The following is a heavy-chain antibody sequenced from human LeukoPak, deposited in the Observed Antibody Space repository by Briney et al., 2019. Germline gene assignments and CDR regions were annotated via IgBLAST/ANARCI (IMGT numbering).Heavy chain of an antibody. CDR1: GFTFSTYW. Sequence: PGGSLRLSCAASGFTFSTYWMTWVRQAPGKGLEWVANIKQDGSEKYYVDSVKGRFTISRDNAKNSLYLQMNSLRAEDTAVYYCARVMIGYSSSGGFDYWGQGTLVTVSS. D-gene: IGHD6-13*01. CDR2: IKQDGSEK. J-gene: IGHJ4*02. V-gene: IGHV3-7*01. CDR3: ARVMIGYSSSGGFDY.